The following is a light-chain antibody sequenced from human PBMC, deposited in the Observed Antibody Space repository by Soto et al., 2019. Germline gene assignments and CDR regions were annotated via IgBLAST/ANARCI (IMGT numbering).Light chain of an antibody. Sequence: ESMLTQSPGTLSLSPGXRXTXXXXASRXVSXRYISWYQQKPGQAPRLLIYGASIRATGIPDRFSGSGSGTDFTLTISRLEAEDFAVYYCQQFGDSPPAFTFGQGTKLEI. J-gene: IGKJ2*01. V-gene: IGKV3-20*01. CDR1: RXVSXRY. CDR3: QQFGDSPPAFT. CDR2: GAS.